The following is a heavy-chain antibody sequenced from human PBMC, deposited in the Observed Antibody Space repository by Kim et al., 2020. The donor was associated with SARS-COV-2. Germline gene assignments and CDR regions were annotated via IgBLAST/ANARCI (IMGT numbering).Heavy chain of an antibody. V-gene: IGHV4-61*02. Sequence: SETLSLTCTVSGGSISSGSYYWSWIRQPAGKGLEWIGRIYTSGSTNYNPSLKSRVTISVDTSKNQFSLKLSSVTAADTAVYYCTRDDYGEHMDVWSQGTTVTIS. CDR3: TRDDYGEHMDV. CDR1: GGSISSGSYY. CDR2: IYTSGST. D-gene: IGHD4-17*01. J-gene: IGHJ6*02.